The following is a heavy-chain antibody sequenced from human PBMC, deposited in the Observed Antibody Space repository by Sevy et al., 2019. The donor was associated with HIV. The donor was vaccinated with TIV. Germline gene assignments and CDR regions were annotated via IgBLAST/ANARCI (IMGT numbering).Heavy chain of an antibody. CDR3: ARGLFDY. Sequence: SETLSLTCTVSGDSVSGGNYYWSWIRQPPGKGLEWIGYIYYSGSTNYNPSLKCRVTISIDTSKNEFSLRLTSVTAADTAVYYCARGLFDYWGQGTLVTDSS. CDR1: GDSVSGGNYY. J-gene: IGHJ4*02. V-gene: IGHV4-61*01. CDR2: IYYSGST.